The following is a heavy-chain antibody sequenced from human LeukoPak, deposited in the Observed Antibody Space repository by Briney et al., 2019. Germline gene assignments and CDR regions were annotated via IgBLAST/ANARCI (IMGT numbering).Heavy chain of an antibody. CDR2: IKGDGIST. J-gene: IGHJ4*02. CDR1: GFTFSSYA. V-gene: IGHV3-74*01. Sequence: HPGGSLRLSCAASGFTFSSYAMSWVRHAPGQGLVWVSRIKGDGISTNYADSVKGRFTISRDIAKNTLYLQMNSLRAEDTGVYYCAKDHYWSIDYWGRGTLVTVSS. CDR3: AKDHYWSIDY. D-gene: IGHD3-3*01.